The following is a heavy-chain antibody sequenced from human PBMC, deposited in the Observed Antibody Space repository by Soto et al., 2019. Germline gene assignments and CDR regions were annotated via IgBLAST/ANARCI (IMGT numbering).Heavy chain of an antibody. CDR2: ISSDGRNT. V-gene: IGHV3-30*04. J-gene: IGHJ4*02. Sequence: QVQLVESGGGVVQPGRSLRLSCAASEFMFNKYAMHWVRQAPGKGLEWLTVISSDGRNTFYEESVKGRFTISRDNSKNTLYLQMNSLRPEDTAVYYCARDSSAYGEYEEYWGQGTVVIVSS. D-gene: IGHD4-17*01. CDR1: EFMFNKYA. CDR3: ARDSSAYGEYEEY.